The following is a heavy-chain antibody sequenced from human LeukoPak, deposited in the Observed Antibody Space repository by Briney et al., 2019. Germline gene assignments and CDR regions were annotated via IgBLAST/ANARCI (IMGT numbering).Heavy chain of an antibody. J-gene: IGHJ4*02. D-gene: IGHD4-23*01. V-gene: IGHV1-24*01. CDR3: AADGGGLSSVVTPRSSPFDY. CDR1: GYTLNELS. CDR2: FDPEDGET. Sequence: ASAKVSCKVSGYTLNELSMHWVRQAPGKGLEWMGGFDPEDGETVYAHRFQGRLTMTEDTSTNTGYMELTSLRSEDTAVYYCAADGGGLSSVVTPRSSPFDYWGQGTLVTVSS.